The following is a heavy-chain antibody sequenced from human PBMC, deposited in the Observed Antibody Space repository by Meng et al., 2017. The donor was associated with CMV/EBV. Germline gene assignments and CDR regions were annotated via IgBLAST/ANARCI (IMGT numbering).Heavy chain of an antibody. CDR2: IYYSGST. Sequence: SETLSLTCTASGGSISSYYWSWIRQPPGKGLEWIGYIYYSGSTNYNPSLKSRVTISVDTSKNQFSLKLSSVTAADTAVYYCARDVGGDYRNDYYYYYGMDVWGQGTTVTVSS. CDR1: GGSISSYY. D-gene: IGHD4-17*01. J-gene: IGHJ6*02. V-gene: IGHV4-59*01. CDR3: ARDVGGDYRNDYYYYYGMDV.